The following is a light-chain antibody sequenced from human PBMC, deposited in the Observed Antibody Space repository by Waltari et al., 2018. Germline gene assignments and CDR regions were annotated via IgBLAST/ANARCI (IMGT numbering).Light chain of an antibody. Sequence: QSVLTQPPSASGTPGQGVTISCSGSRSHIRPTPVNWYQQLPGTAPKVLMYSNNQRPSGVPDRFSGSKSGTSASLAVSGLQSEDEGDYYCATWDDSLNGVVFGGGTKLTVL. V-gene: IGLV1-44*01. CDR3: ATWDDSLNGVV. CDR1: RSHIRPTP. J-gene: IGLJ2*01. CDR2: SNN.